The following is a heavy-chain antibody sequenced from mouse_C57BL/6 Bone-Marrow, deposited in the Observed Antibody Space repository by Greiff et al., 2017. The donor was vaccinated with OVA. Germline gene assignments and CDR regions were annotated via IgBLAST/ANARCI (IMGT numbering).Heavy chain of an antibody. CDR3: ARRGDYGSKDFDY. J-gene: IGHJ2*01. CDR1: GYTFTDYN. CDR2: INPNNGGT. Sequence: VQLKESGPELVKPGASVKIPCKASGYTFTDYNMDWVKQSHGKSLEWIGDINPNNGGTIYNQKFKGKATLTVDKSSSTAYMELRSLTSEDTAVYYCARRGDYGSKDFDYWGQGTTLTVSS. D-gene: IGHD1-1*01. V-gene: IGHV1-18*01.